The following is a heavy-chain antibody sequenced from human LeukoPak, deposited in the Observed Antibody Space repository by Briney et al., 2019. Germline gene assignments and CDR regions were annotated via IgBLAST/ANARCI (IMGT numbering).Heavy chain of an antibody. V-gene: IGHV3-7*01. CDR3: ARDSFAGYDY. CDR1: GFNFRSYW. Sequence: GGSLRLSCAASGFNFRSYWMSWVRQIPGKGLEWVANLDQDGTKEYYVDSVKGRFTISRDNAKNSLYLQMNSLRAEDTTIYYCARDSFAGYDYWGQGTVVTVSS. D-gene: IGHD2-15*01. J-gene: IGHJ4*02. CDR2: LDQDGTKE.